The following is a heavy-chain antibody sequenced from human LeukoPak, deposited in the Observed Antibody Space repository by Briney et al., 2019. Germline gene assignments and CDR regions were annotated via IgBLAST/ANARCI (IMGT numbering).Heavy chain of an antibody. CDR1: GFTFSDYY. V-gene: IGHV3-11*01. D-gene: IGHD3-10*01. J-gene: IGHJ4*02. Sequence: GGSLRLSCAASGFTFSDYYMSWIRQAPGKGLEWVSYISGIGSAIYYADSVKGRVVISRGNAKKSLYLQMNSLRAEDTAVYYCARSPISMVRAFDYWGQGTQVTVSS. CDR2: ISGIGSAI. CDR3: ARSPISMVRAFDY.